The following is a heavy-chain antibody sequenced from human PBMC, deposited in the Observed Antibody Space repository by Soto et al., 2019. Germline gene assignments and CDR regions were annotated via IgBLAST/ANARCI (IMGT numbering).Heavy chain of an antibody. J-gene: IGHJ4*02. CDR1: GGSISSYY. CDR3: ASLAGDYENYFDY. V-gene: IGHV4-59*08. D-gene: IGHD4-17*01. Sequence: SETLSLTCTVSGGSISSYYWSWIRQPPGKGLEWIGYIYYSGSTNYNPSLKSRVTISVDTSKNQFSLKLSSVTAADTAVYYCASLAGDYENYFDYRGQGTLVTVSS. CDR2: IYYSGST.